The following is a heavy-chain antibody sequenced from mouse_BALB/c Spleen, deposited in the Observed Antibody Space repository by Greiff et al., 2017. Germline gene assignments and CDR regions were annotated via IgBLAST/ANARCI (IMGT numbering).Heavy chain of an antibody. D-gene: IGHD1-2*01. CDR3: ARFITTATYAMDY. CDR2: INPYNDGT. V-gene: IGHV1-14*01. J-gene: IGHJ4*01. Sequence: EVKLMESGPELVKPGASVKMSCKASGYTFTSYVMHWVKQKPGQGLEWIGYINPYNDGTKYNEKFKGKATLTSDKSSSTAYMELSSLTSEDSAVYYCARFITTATYAMDYWGQGTSVTVSS. CDR1: GYTFTSYV.